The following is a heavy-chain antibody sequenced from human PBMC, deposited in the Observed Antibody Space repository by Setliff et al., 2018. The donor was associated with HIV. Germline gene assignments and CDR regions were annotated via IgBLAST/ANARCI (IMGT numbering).Heavy chain of an antibody. CDR2: IYYSGST. J-gene: IGHJ6*03. CDR1: GGSISTYY. D-gene: IGHD2-2*01. CDR3: ARVVRQVPASYYYYYYYMDV. V-gene: IGHV4-59*01. Sequence: PSETLSLTCSVSGGSISTYYWSWIRQPPGQGLEWIGYIYYSGSTNYNPSLKSRVTISVNKSKNQFSLKLRSVTAADTAVYYCARVVRQVPASYYYYYYYMDVWGKGTTVTVSS.